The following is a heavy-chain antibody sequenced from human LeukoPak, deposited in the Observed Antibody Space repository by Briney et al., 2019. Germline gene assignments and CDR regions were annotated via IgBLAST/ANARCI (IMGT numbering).Heavy chain of an antibody. CDR3: ASWGSSSSRYYYYGMDV. J-gene: IGHJ6*02. CDR2: IYSGGST. D-gene: IGHD6-6*01. CDR1: GFTVSSNY. Sequence: PGGSLRLSCAASGFTVSSNYMSWVRQAPGKGLEWVSVIYSGGSTYYADSVKGRFTISRHNSKNTLYLQMNSLRAEDTAVYYCASWGSSSSRYYYYGMDVWGQGTTVTVSS. V-gene: IGHV3-53*04.